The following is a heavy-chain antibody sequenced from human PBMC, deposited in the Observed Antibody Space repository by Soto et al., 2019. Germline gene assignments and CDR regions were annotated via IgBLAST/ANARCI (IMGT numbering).Heavy chain of an antibody. CDR2: INPKSGGT. D-gene: IGHD5-12*01. V-gene: IGHV1-2*02. Sequence: ASVNVSCKASGYTFADDHIHWLRQAPGQGPQWMGWINPKSGGTHYAPNFLDRVTMTSDASVNTAFMELSRLRSDDTANYYCARGGRDGYTTWGQGTLVTVSS. CDR3: ARGGRDGYTT. J-gene: IGHJ4*02. CDR1: GYTFADDH.